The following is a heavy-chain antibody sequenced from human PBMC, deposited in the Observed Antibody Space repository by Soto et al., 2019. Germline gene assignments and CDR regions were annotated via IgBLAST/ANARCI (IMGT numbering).Heavy chain of an antibody. J-gene: IGHJ5*02. CDR1: GGSFSGYY. CDR3: ARGSTRVMRSWFDP. Sequence: SETLSLTCAVYGGSFSGYYWSWIRQPPGKGLEWIGEINHSGSTNYNPSLKSRVTISVDTSKNQFSLKLSSVTAADTAVYYCARGSTRVMRSWFDPWGQGTLVTVS. D-gene: IGHD2-21*01. V-gene: IGHV4-34*01. CDR2: INHSGST.